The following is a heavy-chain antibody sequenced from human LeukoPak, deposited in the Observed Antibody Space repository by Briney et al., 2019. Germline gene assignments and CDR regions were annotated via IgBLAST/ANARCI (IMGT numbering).Heavy chain of an antibody. CDR2: MNPRSGSK. V-gene: IGHV1-8*01. Sequence: ASVKVSCQPSGYTFTNYDLNWVRQATGKGLEWMGWMNPRSGSKVYAQKFQGRVIMTSDNSINTAYMELTSLTSDDTAVYCTKGLRADFWGQGTQVTVSS. CDR3: TKGLRADF. CDR1: GYTFTNYD. J-gene: IGHJ4*02.